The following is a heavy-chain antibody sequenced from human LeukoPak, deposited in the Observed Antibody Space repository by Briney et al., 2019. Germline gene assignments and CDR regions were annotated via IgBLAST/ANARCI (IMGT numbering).Heavy chain of an antibody. Sequence: GGSLRLSCAASGFTFSSYSMNWVRQAPGKGLEWVSSISGSSSYIYYADSVKGRLTISRDNAKNSLYLQMNSLRAEDTAVYYCARSRDGYNYYAFDIWGQGTMVTVSS. J-gene: IGHJ3*02. CDR1: GFTFSSYS. D-gene: IGHD5-24*01. CDR3: ARSRDGYNYYAFDI. CDR2: ISGSSSYI. V-gene: IGHV3-21*01.